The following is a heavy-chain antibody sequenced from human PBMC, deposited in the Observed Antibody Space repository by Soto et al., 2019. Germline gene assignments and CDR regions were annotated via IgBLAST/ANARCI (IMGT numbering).Heavy chain of an antibody. CDR3: ARDRGYSYGWRYGMDV. D-gene: IGHD5-18*01. CDR1: GGSISSSNW. CDR2: IYHSGST. Sequence: QVRLQESGPGLVKPSGTLSLTCAVSGGSISSSNWWSWVRQPPGKGLEWIGEIYHSGSTNYNPSLKSRVTISVDTSKNPFSLKLSSVTAADTAVYYCARDRGYSYGWRYGMDVWAQGTTVTVSS. J-gene: IGHJ6*02. V-gene: IGHV4-4*02.